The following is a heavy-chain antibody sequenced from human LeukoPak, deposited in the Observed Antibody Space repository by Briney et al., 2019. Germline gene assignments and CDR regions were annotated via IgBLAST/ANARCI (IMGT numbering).Heavy chain of an antibody. V-gene: IGHV6-1*01. CDR1: GDSVSSNSAA. CDR2: TYYRTKWYN. D-gene: IGHD3-22*01. CDR3: ARGYYDSSGYPSIRYYYYYYMDV. J-gene: IGHJ6*03. Sequence: SQTLSLTCAISGDSVSSNSAAWNWIRQSPSRGLEWLGRTYYRTKWYNDYAVSVKSRITINPDTSKNQFSLPLNSVTPEDTAVYYCARGYYDSSGYPSIRYYYYYYMDVWGKGTTVTVSS.